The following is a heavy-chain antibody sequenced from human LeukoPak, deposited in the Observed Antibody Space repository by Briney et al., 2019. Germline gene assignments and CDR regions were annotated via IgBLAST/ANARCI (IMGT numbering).Heavy chain of an antibody. CDR2: IYSSENT. V-gene: IGHV4-4*07. CDR3: ASLSIVGATGAPN. Sequence: PSETLSLTCSVSGDSISGHYWNWIRQAAGKGLEWIGRIYSSENTNYNPSLKSRVTMSVDTSKNQFSLKLSSVTAADTAVYYCASLSIVGATGAPNWGQGTLVTVSS. D-gene: IGHD1-26*01. CDR1: GDSISGHY. J-gene: IGHJ4*02.